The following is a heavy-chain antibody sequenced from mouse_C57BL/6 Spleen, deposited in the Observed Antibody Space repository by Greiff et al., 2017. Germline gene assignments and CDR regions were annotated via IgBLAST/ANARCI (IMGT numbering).Heavy chain of an antibody. CDR3: ARRAYLYYFDY. CDR1: GYSITSGYY. D-gene: IGHD5-1*01. CDR2: ISYDGSN. V-gene: IGHV3-6*01. Sequence: EVKLQESGPGLVKPSQSLSLTCSVTGYSITSGYYWNWIRQFPGNKLEWMGYISYDGSNNYNPSLKNRISITRDTSKNQFFLKLNSVTTEDTATYYCARRAYLYYFDYWGQGTTLTVSS. J-gene: IGHJ2*01.